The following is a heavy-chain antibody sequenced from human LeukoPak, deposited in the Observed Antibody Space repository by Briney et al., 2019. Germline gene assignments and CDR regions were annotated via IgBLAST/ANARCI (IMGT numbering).Heavy chain of an antibody. CDR1: GGTFSSYA. Sequence: GAPVKVSCKASGGTFSSYAISWVRQAPGQGLEWMGGIIPIFGTANYAQKFHGRVTITADESTSTAYMEPSSLRSEDTAVYYCARWDYGGRQFDYWGQGTLVTVSS. J-gene: IGHJ4*02. CDR3: ARWDYGGRQFDY. CDR2: IIPIFGTA. V-gene: IGHV1-69*13. D-gene: IGHD4-17*01.